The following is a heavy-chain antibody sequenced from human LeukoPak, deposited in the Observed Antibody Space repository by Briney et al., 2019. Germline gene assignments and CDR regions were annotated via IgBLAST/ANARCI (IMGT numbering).Heavy chain of an antibody. CDR3: ASIMRDYYDSSGTLFDY. J-gene: IGHJ4*02. D-gene: IGHD3-22*01. CDR1: GFTVSSNY. CDR2: IYSGGST. V-gene: IGHV3-66*01. Sequence: PGGSLRLSCAASGFTVSSNYMSWVRRAPGKGLEWVSIIYSGGSTYYADSVKGRFTISRDNSKNTLYLQMNSLRAEDTAVYYCASIMRDYYDSSGTLFDYWGQGNLVTVSS.